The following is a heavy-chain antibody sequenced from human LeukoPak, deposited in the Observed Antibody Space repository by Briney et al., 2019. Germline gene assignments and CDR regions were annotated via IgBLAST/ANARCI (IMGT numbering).Heavy chain of an antibody. D-gene: IGHD3-22*01. CDR1: GFTFSSYG. CDR3: ARVLLPLYGMDV. J-gene: IGHJ6*02. V-gene: IGHV3-23*01. CDR2: ISGSGTSA. Sequence: GGSLRLSCAASGFTFSSYGMHWVRQAPGKGLEWVSGISGSGTSAYYADSVRGRFTISRDNSKNTLYLQMNSLRAEDTAVYYCARVLLPLYGMDVWGQGTTVTVSS.